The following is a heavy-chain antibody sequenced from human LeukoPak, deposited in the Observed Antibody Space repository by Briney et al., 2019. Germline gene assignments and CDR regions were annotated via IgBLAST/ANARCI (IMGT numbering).Heavy chain of an antibody. CDR1: GGSFSGYY. CDR2: INHSGST. J-gene: IGHJ6*03. V-gene: IGHV4-34*01. D-gene: IGHD3-3*01. CDR3: ARQCGIFGIGYYYYYMDV. Sequence: PSETLSLTCAVYGGSFSGYYWSWIRQPPGKGLEWIGEINHSGSTNYNPSLKSRVTISVDTSKNQFSLKLSSVTAADTAVYYCARQCGIFGIGYYYYYMDVWGKGTTVTISS.